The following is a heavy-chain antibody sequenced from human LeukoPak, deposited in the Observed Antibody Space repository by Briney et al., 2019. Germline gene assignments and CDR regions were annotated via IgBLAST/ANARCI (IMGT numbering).Heavy chain of an antibody. J-gene: IGHJ6*03. Sequence: SVKVSCKASGGTFNSYAISWVRQAPGQGLEWMGGIIPMFETANYAQKFQGRVTITADEFTTTVYMELSSLRSEDTAVYYCARGIRYYDILTGHVKGHDNSYYYYMDVWGQGTAVTISS. V-gene: IGHV1-69*01. CDR1: GGTFNSYA. D-gene: IGHD3-9*01. CDR3: ARGIRYYDILTGHVKGHDNSYYYYMDV. CDR2: IIPMFETA.